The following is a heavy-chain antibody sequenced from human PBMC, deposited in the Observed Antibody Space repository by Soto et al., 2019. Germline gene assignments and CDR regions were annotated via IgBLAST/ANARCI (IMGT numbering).Heavy chain of an antibody. J-gene: IGHJ6*02. V-gene: IGHV3-30*18. CDR2: ISYDGSNK. D-gene: IGHD6-19*01. CDR3: AKATPGLVPFLGPLYGMDV. CDR1: GFTFSSYG. Sequence: QVQLVESGGGVVQPGRSLRLSCAASGFTFSSYGMHWVRQAPGKGLEWVAVISYDGSNKYYADSVKGRFTISRDNSKNTLYLQMNSLRAEDTAVYYCAKATPGLVPFLGPLYGMDVWGQGTTVTVSS.